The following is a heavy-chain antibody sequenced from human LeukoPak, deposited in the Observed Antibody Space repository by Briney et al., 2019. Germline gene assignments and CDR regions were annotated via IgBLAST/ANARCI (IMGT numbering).Heavy chain of an antibody. J-gene: IGHJ6*02. CDR3: ARVYSIIPSCGMDV. CDR1: GGTFSSYA. V-gene: IGHV1-69*13. D-gene: IGHD3-16*01. CDR2: IIPIFGTA. Sequence: AVKVSCKASGGTFSSYAISWVRQAPGQGLEWMGGIIPIFGTANYAQKFQGRVTITADESTSTAYMELSSLRSEDTAVYYCARVYSIIPSCGMDVWGQGTTVTVSS.